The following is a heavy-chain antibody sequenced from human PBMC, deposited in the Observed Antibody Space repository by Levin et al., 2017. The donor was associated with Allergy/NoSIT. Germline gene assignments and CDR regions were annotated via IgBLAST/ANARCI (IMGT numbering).Heavy chain of an antibody. CDR2: INPESGGT. CDR3: ARDKSPTWQLFSGTWFDP. D-gene: IGHD3-10*01. Sequence: ASVKVSCRASGYTFTSFYIHWVRQAPGQGLEWMGWINPESGGTEYAQKFQDRVTMTRDTSIRTAYMELTTLKSDDTAVYYCARDKSPTWQLFSGTWFDPWGRGTQVTVS. J-gene: IGHJ5*02. CDR1: GYTFTSFY. V-gene: IGHV1-2*02.